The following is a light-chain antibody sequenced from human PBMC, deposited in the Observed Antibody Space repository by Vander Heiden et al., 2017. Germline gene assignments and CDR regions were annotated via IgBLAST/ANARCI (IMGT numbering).Light chain of an antibody. Sequence: QPALTQPASVSGSPGQSITLSCPGTNRDVGGYNSVSWDQVHPGRAPKLIIHDISNRPSGVSPRFSASKSGNTASLTISGLQLEDEADYYCSSFAAGSTVVFGGGTRLTV. V-gene: IGLV2-14*03. J-gene: IGLJ2*01. CDR2: DIS. CDR3: SSFAAGSTVV. CDR1: NRDVGGYNS.